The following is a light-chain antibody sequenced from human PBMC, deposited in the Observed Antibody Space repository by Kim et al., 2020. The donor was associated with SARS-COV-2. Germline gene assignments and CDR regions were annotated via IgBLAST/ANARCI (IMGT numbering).Light chain of an antibody. Sequence: SYELTQPPSVSVSPGQTASITCSGDNLGDKYTSWYQQKPGQSPVLVMYQDTNRPSRIPERFSGSNSGNTATLSISGTQAMDEADYYCQTWASSTAVVFGGGTKLTVL. CDR2: QDT. CDR1: NLGDKY. V-gene: IGLV3-1*01. CDR3: QTWASSTAVV. J-gene: IGLJ2*01.